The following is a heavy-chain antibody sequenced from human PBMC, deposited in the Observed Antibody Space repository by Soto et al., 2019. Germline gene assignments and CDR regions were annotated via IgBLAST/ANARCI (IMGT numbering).Heavy chain of an antibody. CDR2: IYHSWST. J-gene: IGHJ4*02. D-gene: IGHD3-22*01. Sequence: PSETLSLTCAVSGGSISSVSYTWSWIRQPPGKGLEWIAYIYHSWSTYYSPSLKSRVTISVDTSKNQFSLTLRSVTAADTAVYFCARGPLYYDDASGQYYRGPFDSWGQGSLVT. CDR1: GGSISSVSYT. V-gene: IGHV4-30-2*01. CDR3: ARGPLYYDDASGQYYRGPFDS.